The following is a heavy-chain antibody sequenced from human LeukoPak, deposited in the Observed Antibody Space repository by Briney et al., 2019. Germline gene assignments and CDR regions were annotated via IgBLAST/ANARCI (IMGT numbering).Heavy chain of an antibody. Sequence: GGSLRLSCAASGFTFSSYSMNWVRQAPGKGLMWVSRIKSDGSETSYADSVKGRFTISRDNARNTLYLQMNSLRPEDTAIYYCASDRVFYGLDVWGQGTTVTVSS. V-gene: IGHV3-74*01. CDR2: IKSDGSET. CDR1: GFTFSSYS. J-gene: IGHJ6*02. CDR3: ASDRVFYGLDV.